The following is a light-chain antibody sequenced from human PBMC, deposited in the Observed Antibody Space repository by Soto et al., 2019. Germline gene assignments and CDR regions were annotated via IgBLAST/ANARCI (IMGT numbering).Light chain of an antibody. V-gene: IGKV3-20*01. Sequence: EIVLTQSPGTLSLSPGERATLSCMASQSVSNNYLAWYQQKPGQAPRLLIYGASNRATGIPDRFSGSGSGTDFTLTISSLQPEDFATYYCQQSYSTPITFGQGTRLEIK. CDR1: QSVSNNY. J-gene: IGKJ5*01. CDR3: QQSYSTPIT. CDR2: GAS.